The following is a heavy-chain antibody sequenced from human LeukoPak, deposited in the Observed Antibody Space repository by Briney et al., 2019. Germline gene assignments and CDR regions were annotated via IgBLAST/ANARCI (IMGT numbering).Heavy chain of an antibody. CDR2: IHRSGST. J-gene: IGHJ4*02. V-gene: IGHV4-4*02. CDR3: AREIIGGFNPGAY. CDR1: LDSTTSNF. Sequence: SETLSLTCTVSLDSTTSNFWSWVRQPPGKGLERIGEIHRSGSTNYNPSLQRRVTISIDRPKNQIALELSSVTAADTAVYYCAREIIGGFNPGAYWGQGTLVTVSS. D-gene: IGHD3-16*02.